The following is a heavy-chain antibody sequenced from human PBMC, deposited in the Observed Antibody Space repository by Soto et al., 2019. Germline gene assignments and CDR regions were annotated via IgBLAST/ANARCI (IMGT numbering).Heavy chain of an antibody. Sequence: TGGSLRLSCAASGFTFSSYSMNWVRQAPGKGLEWVSSISSSSSYIYYADSVKGRFTISRDNAKNSLYLQMNGLRAEDTAVYYCARVLGPHGGSGSPWWGQGTLVTVSS. CDR1: GFTFSSYS. D-gene: IGHD3-10*01. V-gene: IGHV3-21*01. J-gene: IGHJ4*02. CDR3: ARVLGPHGGSGSPW. CDR2: ISSSSSYI.